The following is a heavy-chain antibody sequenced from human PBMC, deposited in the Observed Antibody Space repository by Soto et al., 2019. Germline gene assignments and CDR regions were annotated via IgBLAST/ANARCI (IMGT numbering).Heavy chain of an antibody. CDR1: GGSITGAYY. Sequence: QVQLQESGPGLVKSSETLSLTCNVSGGSITGAYYWNWIRQHPGKGLEWIGSIHYRGTTDYNPSLKSRITISLARSKNQFALKLSSVTAADTAVYYCARVRDSFGLDVWGQGTTVTVSS. CDR3: ARVRDSFGLDV. V-gene: IGHV4-31*03. CDR2: IHYRGTT. D-gene: IGHD2-15*01. J-gene: IGHJ6*02.